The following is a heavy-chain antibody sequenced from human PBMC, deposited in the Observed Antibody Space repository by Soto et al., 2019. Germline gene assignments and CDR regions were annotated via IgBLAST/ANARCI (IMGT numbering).Heavy chain of an antibody. V-gene: IGHV3-30-3*01. D-gene: IGHD1-26*01. Sequence: PGGSLRLSCAASGFTFSSYAMHWVRQAPGKGLEWVAVISYDGSNKYYADSVKGRFTISRDNSKNTLYLQMNSLRAEDTAVYYCARDGGQWDLLISRYYGMDVWGQGTTVTVSS. CDR3: ARDGGQWDLLISRYYGMDV. CDR1: GFTFSSYA. J-gene: IGHJ6*02. CDR2: ISYDGSNK.